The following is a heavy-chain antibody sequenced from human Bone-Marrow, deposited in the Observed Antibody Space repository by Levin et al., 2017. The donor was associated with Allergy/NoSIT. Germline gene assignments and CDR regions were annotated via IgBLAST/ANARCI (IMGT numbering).Heavy chain of an antibody. J-gene: IGHJ4*02. CDR2: IWGDGSQK. D-gene: IGHD3-16*01. V-gene: IGHV3-33*01. CDR1: GFPFSSYG. CDR3: ARDKGGYPFDY. Sequence: QTGGSLRLSCAASGFPFSSYGMHWVCQAPGRGLEWVAVIWGDGSQKYHADSVKGRFTISRDNSENTLSLQMNSLRAEDTAVYYCARDKGGYPFDYWGQGTLVTVSS.